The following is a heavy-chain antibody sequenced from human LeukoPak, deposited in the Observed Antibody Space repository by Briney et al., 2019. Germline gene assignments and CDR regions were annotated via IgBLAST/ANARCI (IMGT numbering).Heavy chain of an antibody. CDR2: IYYSGGT. J-gene: IGHJ4*02. CDR3: ASHSGGYAY. V-gene: IGHV4-30-4*07. CDR1: GASISSGGYS. D-gene: IGHD5-12*01. Sequence: SETLSLTCAVSGASISSGGYSWSWNRQPPGKGLELIGYIYYSGGTYYNPAIKSRISISVDTTKYQLSLRLSSVTAADTAVYYCASHSGGYAYWGQGTLVTVSS.